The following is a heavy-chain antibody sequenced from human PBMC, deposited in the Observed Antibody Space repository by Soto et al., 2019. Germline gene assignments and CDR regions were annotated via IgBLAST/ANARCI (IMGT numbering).Heavy chain of an antibody. CDR3: TPLASGHYGYDF. Sequence: DVQLVESGGDLVKPGGSLRLSCAASGFAFSDASMSWVRQAPGKGLEWVGRIKTKSSGGTTDYAAPVKGRFTISRDDSTNTVYLQMDSLKAEDTAVYSCTPLASGHYGYDFWGQGTLVTVSS. J-gene: IGHJ4*02. D-gene: IGHD3-3*01. CDR2: IKTKSSGGTT. V-gene: IGHV3-15*01. CDR1: GFAFSDAS.